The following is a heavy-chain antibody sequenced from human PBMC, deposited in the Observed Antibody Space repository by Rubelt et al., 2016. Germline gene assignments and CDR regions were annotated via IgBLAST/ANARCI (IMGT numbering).Heavy chain of an antibody. CDR2: INQAGSEE. CDR3: AGGRNGAL. D-gene: IGHD2-8*01. V-gene: IGHV3-7*03. J-gene: IGHJ4*02. Sequence: EVQLLESGGVLVQPGGSLRVSCAASGFTFSTFSMTWVRQAPGKGLEWVANINQAGSEEHYVGSVKGRFTISRDNTKNSLYLQMNNLSAEDTAVYYCAGGRNGALWGQGTLVTVSS. CDR1: GFTFSTFS.